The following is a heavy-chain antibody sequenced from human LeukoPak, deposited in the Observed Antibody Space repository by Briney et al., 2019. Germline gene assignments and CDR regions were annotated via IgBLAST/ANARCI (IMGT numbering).Heavy chain of an antibody. V-gene: IGHV3-53*01. Sequence: GGSLRLSCAASGFTVSSNYMSWVRQAPGKGLEWVSVIYSGGSTYYSDSVKGRFTISRDNSKNTLYLQMNSLRAEDTAVYYCARDEVGYCSSTSCSKGAFDIWGQGTMVTVSS. J-gene: IGHJ3*02. CDR1: GFTVSSNY. CDR2: IYSGGST. D-gene: IGHD2-2*03. CDR3: ARDEVGYCSSTSCSKGAFDI.